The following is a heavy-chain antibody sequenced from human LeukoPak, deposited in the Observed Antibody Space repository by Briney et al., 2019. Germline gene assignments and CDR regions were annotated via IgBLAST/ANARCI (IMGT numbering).Heavy chain of an antibody. CDR3: ARNYGAFDI. D-gene: IGHD1-7*01. CDR2: ISSSGSTI. J-gene: IGHJ3*02. V-gene: IGHV3-48*03. Sequence: PGGSLRLSCAASGFTFSSYAMSWVRQAPGKGLEWVSYISSSGSTIYYADSVKGRFAFSRDNAKNSLSLQMNSLRAEDTAVYYCARNYGAFDIWGQGTVVTVSS. CDR1: GFTFSSYA.